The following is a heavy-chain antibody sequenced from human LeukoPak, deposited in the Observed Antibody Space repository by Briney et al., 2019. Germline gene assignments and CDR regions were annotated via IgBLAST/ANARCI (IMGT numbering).Heavy chain of an antibody. CDR1: GFTFTSSA. CDR2: IVVGSGNT. D-gene: IGHD2-15*01. CDR3: AAPGGYCSGGSCPQDYYYYGMDV. J-gene: IGHJ6*04. Sequence: RASVKVSCKVSGFTFTSSAVQWVRQARGQRLEWIGWIVVGSGNTNYAQKFQEGVTITRDMSTSTAYMELSSLRSEDTAVYYCAAPGGYCSGGSCPQDYYYYGMDVWGKGTTVTVSS. V-gene: IGHV1-58*01.